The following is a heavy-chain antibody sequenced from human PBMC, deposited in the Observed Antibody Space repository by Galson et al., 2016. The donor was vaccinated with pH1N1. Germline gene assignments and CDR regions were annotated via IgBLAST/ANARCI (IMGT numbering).Heavy chain of an antibody. CDR1: GFTFTSHA. D-gene: IGHD2-15*01. CDR3: AKPNCASSRCYYHFHV. J-gene: IGHJ3*01. CDR2: MSGSGDNT. V-gene: IGHV3-23*01. Sequence: SLRLSCAASGFTFTSHAMTWVRQAPGKGLEWVSTMSGSGDNTYYADSVKGRFIISMDNSKNTLYLQMYSLRGEDTAVYYCAKPNCASSRCYYHFHVWGQGTTVTVSS.